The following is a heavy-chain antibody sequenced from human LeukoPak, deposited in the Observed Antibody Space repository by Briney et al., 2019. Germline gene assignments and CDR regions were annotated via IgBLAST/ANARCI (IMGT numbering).Heavy chain of an antibody. Sequence: GGSLRLSCAASGFTFSSYAMSWVRQAPGKGLEWVGRIRSKTDGATAEYGAPVKGRFTISRDESNSTLYLQMNSLRIEDTAVYYCARYTNSRGLDYWGQGTLVTVSS. CDR3: ARYTNSRGLDY. V-gene: IGHV3-15*01. J-gene: IGHJ4*02. CDR2: IRSKTDGATA. D-gene: IGHD5-18*01. CDR1: GFTFSSYA.